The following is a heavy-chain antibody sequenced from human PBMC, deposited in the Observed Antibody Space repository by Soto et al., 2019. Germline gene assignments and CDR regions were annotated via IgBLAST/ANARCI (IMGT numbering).Heavy chain of an antibody. Sequence: GESLKISCQTSGYIFTNYWIAWVRQVPGEGPEWMGIIHPGDADIRYSPSVQGQVTISADESIGTAYLQWGSLKAADTAIYYWLGLARYGMDVWGQGTTVTVSS. CDR1: GYIFTNYW. CDR3: LGLARYGMDV. V-gene: IGHV5-51*01. CDR2: IHPGDADI. J-gene: IGHJ6*02.